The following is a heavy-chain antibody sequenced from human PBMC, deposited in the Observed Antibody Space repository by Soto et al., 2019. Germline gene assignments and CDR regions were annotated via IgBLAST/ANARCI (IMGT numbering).Heavy chain of an antibody. Sequence: ASLKVSCKASGYTFTSYGISWVRQAPGQGLEWMGWISAYNGNTNYAQKLQGRVTMTTDTSTSTAYMELRSLRSDDTAVYYCARTPPGYYGSTYNWFDPWGQGTLVTVSS. CDR2: ISAYNGNT. D-gene: IGHD3-10*01. CDR1: GYTFTSYG. V-gene: IGHV1-18*01. CDR3: ARTPPGYYGSTYNWFDP. J-gene: IGHJ5*02.